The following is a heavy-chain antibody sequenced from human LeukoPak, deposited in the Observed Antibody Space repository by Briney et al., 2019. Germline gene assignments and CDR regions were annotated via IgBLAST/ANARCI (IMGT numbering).Heavy chain of an antibody. CDR1: GFTFRSYS. J-gene: IGHJ4*02. D-gene: IGHD6-13*01. V-gene: IGHV3-21*01. CDR2: ISSSSGYI. CDR3: ARGYGNYASGC. Sequence: GGSLRLSCAASGFTFRSYSMNWVRQAPGKGLEWVSSISSSSGYIYYADSAKGRFTISRDNAKNSLYLQMNSLRAEDTAVYYCARGYGNYASGCWGQGTLVTVSS.